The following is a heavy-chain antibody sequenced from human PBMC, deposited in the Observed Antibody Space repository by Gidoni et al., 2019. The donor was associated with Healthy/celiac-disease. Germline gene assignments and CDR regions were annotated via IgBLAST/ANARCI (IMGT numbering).Heavy chain of an antibody. CDR2: ISYDGSNK. CDR1: GFTFSSYG. V-gene: IGHV3-30*18. D-gene: IGHD3-10*01. CDR3: AKDTGVAT. J-gene: IGHJ4*02. Sequence: QVQLVESGGGVVQPGRSLRISCAASGFTFSSYGMHWVRQAPGKGLEWVAVISYDGSNKYYADSVKGRFTISRDNSKNTLYLQMNSLRAEDTAVYYCAKDTGVATWGQGTLVTVSS.